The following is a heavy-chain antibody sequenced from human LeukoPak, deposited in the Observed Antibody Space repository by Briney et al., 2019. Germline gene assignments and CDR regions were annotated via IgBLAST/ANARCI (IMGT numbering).Heavy chain of an antibody. CDR1: GYTLTELS. CDR3: AREYYYDSSGYPRNDY. D-gene: IGHD3-22*01. CDR2: FDPEDGET. J-gene: IGHJ4*02. V-gene: IGHV1-24*01. Sequence: EASVKVSCKLSGYTLTELSMHWVRQAPGKGLEWMGGFDPEDGETIYAQKFQGRVTMTRDTSISTAYMELSRLRSDDTAVYYCAREYYYDSSGYPRNDYWGQGTLVTVSS.